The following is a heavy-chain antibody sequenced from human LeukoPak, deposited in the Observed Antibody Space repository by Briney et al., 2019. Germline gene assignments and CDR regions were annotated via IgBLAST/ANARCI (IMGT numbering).Heavy chain of an antibody. J-gene: IGHJ4*02. Sequence: NPSGTLSLTCTVSGGSISSYYWSWIRQPPGKGLEWIGYIYYSGSTNYNPSLKSRVTISVDTSKNQFSLKLSSVTAADTAVYYCARLCSSSDYWGQGTLVTVSS. CDR1: GGSISSYY. D-gene: IGHD6-13*01. V-gene: IGHV4-59*01. CDR3: ARLCSSSDY. CDR2: IYYSGST.